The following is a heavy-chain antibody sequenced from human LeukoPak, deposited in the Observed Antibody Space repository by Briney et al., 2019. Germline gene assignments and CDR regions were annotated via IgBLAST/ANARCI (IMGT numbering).Heavy chain of an antibody. CDR3: AGEDSGSYKLFF. V-gene: IGHV1-69*05. CDR1: GGTFSSCA. D-gene: IGHD1-26*01. CDR2: IIPIFGTA. Sequence: SVKVSCKASGGTFSSCAISWVRQAPGQGLEWMGGIIPIFGTANYAQKFQGRVTMTRDTSTSTVYMELSSLRSEDTAVYYCAGEDSGSYKLFFWGQGTLVTVSS. J-gene: IGHJ4*02.